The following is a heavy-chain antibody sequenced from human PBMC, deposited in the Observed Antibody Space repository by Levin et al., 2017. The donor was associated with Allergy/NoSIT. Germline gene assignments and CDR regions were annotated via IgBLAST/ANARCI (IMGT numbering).Heavy chain of an antibody. J-gene: IGHJ3*02. Sequence: GGSLRLSCAASGFTFSSYSMNWVRQAPGKGLELVSYISGRGSATYYAESVKGRFTISRDNAHNSLVLQMNSLRAEDTAVYYCARDRLWAFDIWGQGTMVTVSS. V-gene: IGHV3-48*01. CDR1: GFTFSSYS. CDR3: ARDRLWAFDI. D-gene: IGHD3-16*01. CDR2: ISGRGSAT.